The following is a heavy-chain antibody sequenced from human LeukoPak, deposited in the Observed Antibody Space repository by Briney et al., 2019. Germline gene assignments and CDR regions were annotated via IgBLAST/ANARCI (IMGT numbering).Heavy chain of an antibody. V-gene: IGHV1-24*01. CDR1: GYTLSDLS. Sequence: ASVKVSCKVSGYTLSDLSIHWVRQAPGRGPEWMGGFDPEVGDKMHAQKLQGRVTMTTDTSTSTAYMELRSLRSDDTAVYYCARAIAARPNWFDPWGQGTLVTVSS. J-gene: IGHJ5*02. CDR2: FDPEVGDK. D-gene: IGHD6-6*01. CDR3: ARAIAARPNWFDP.